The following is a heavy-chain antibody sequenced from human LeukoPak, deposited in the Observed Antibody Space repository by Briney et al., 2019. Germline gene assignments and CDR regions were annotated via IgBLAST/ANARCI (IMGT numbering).Heavy chain of an antibody. Sequence: GASAKVSCKASGYTFTGHYMHWVRQAPGQGPEWMGWINPDSGGTNYARRFQGRVTMTRDASVTTVYMELSRLRSDDTAIYYCARDSFYGDSRSLHFDYWGQGTLVTVSS. D-gene: IGHD4-17*01. CDR2: INPDSGGT. J-gene: IGHJ4*02. CDR3: ARDSFYGDSRSLHFDY. V-gene: IGHV1-2*02. CDR1: GYTFTGHY.